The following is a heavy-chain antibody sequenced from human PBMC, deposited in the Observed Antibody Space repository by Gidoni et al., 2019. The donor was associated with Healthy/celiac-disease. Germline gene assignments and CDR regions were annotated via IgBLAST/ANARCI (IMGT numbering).Heavy chain of an antibody. Sequence: QVQLVQSGAEVKKPGASVKVSCKVSGYTLTELSMHWVRQAPGKGLEWMGGFDPEDGETIYAQKFQGRVTMTEDTATDTAYMELSSLRSEDTAVYYCATDYGGAGFIGYYDYGMDVWGQGTTVTVSS. J-gene: IGHJ6*02. V-gene: IGHV1-24*01. CDR1: GYTLTELS. D-gene: IGHD3-10*01. CDR3: ATDYGGAGFIGYYDYGMDV. CDR2: FDPEDGET.